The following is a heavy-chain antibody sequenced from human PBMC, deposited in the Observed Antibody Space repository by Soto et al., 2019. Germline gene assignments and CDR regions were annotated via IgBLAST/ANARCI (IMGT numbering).Heavy chain of an antibody. CDR3: ARMETFGSLNWFDP. Sequence: GESLKISCNGSGYNFAGFWIAWVRQMPGKGLELMGIIYPSDSDTRYRPSFQGQVTISADKSISSAYLQWSSLRASCTAIYYCARMETFGSLNWFDPWCQGTLVPVSS. CDR1: GYNFAGFW. J-gene: IGHJ5*02. D-gene: IGHD3-16*01. V-gene: IGHV5-51*01. CDR2: IYPSDSDT.